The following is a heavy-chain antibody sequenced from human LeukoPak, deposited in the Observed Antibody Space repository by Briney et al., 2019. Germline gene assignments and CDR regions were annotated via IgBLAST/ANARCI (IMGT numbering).Heavy chain of an antibody. V-gene: IGHV4-39*02. CDR2: IYYSGST. D-gene: IGHD4-17*01. Sequence: SETLSLTCTVSGGSITSTTYYWGWIRQPPGKGLEWIGSIYYSGSTYYKPSLKSRVTISVDTSKNHFSLKLSSVTAADTAVYYCASLYGXXXGFDYWGQGTLVTVSS. CDR1: GGSITSTTYY. J-gene: IGHJ4*02. CDR3: ASLYGXXXGFDY.